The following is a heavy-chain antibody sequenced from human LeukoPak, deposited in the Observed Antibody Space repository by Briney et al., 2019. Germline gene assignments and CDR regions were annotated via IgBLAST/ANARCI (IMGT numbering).Heavy chain of an antibody. CDR3: ARLGYCSGGSSTCNY. Sequence: PGGSLRLSCAASGFIFSSYGMHWVRQAPGKGLEWVAVISYDESKQFYADSVKGRFTISRDNSKNTLYLQMNSLRAEDTAVYYCARLGYCSGGSSTCNYWGQGTLVTVSS. V-gene: IGHV3-30*03. CDR1: GFIFSSYG. J-gene: IGHJ4*02. D-gene: IGHD2-15*01. CDR2: ISYDESKQ.